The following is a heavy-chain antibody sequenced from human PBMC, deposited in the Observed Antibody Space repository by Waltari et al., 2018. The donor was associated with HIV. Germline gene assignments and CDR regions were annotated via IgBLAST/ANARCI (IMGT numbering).Heavy chain of an antibody. CDR1: GYTLTGHY. CDR3: ARLPTLIYSWNDV. V-gene: IGHV1-2*06. J-gene: IGHJ3*01. Sequence: QLAHPGTEELKPGASAKLSCMATGYTLTGHYIYWVRQAPGQGLEWMGRINTKSGITDYAQKYQGRVTMTRYTSISTAYLEVSRLTSDDTAVYYCARLPTLIYSWNDVWGQGTLVIVSS. D-gene: IGHD1-1*01. CDR2: INTKSGIT.